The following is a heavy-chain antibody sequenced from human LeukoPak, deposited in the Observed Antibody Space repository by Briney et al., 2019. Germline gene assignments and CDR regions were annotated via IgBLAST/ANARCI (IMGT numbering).Heavy chain of an antibody. J-gene: IGHJ4*02. CDR3: ARXSGSSNFDY. V-gene: IGHV1-2*02. D-gene: IGHD1-26*01. CDR1: GYTFSGYF. CDR2: IYPNSGGT. Sequence: ASVKVSCKASGYTFSGYFMHWVRQAPGQGLEWMGWIYPNSGGTKYAQKFQGRVTMTRDTSISTIYMELSSLRSDDTAVYYCARXSGSSNFDYWGQGTLVTVPS.